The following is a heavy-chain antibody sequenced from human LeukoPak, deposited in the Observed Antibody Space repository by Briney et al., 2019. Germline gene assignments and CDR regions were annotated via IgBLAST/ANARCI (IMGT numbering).Heavy chain of an antibody. D-gene: IGHD3-22*01. Sequence: GGSLRPSCAASGFTFSSYAMSWVRQAPGKGLEWVSALSGSGGNTYYADSVKGRFTISRDNSKNTLYLQMNSLRAEDTAIYYCAKDVVDYSDSSGYYYFDYWGQGTLVTVSS. J-gene: IGHJ4*02. V-gene: IGHV3-23*01. CDR3: AKDVVDYSDSSGYYYFDY. CDR2: LSGSGGNT. CDR1: GFTFSSYA.